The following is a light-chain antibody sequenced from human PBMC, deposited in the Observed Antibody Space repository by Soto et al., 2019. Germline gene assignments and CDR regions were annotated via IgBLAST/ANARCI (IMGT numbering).Light chain of an antibody. CDR3: SSYTSSNTLV. V-gene: IGLV2-14*01. CDR1: SSDVGGFDS. Sequence: QSALTQPASVSGSPGQSITLSCTGTSSDVGGFDSVSWYQQDPGSAPKLMIYEVTNRPSGVSHRFSGSKSGNTASLTISGLQTEDEADYYCSSYTSSNTLVFGTGTKLTVL. J-gene: IGLJ1*01. CDR2: EVT.